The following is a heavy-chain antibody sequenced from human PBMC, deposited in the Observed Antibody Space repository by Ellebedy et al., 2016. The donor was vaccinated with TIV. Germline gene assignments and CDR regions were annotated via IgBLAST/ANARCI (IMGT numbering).Heavy chain of an antibody. J-gene: IGHJ4*02. V-gene: IGHV3-9*01. CDR1: GFTFDDYA. CDR2: ISWNSGSI. D-gene: IGHD6-19*01. CDR3: AKASQAVAGTLSLSDFDY. Sequence: GGSLRLXCAASGFTFDDYAMHWVRQAPGKGLEWVSGISWNSGSIGYADSVKGRFTISRDNAKNSLYLQMNSLRAEDTALYYCAKASQAVAGTLSLSDFDYWGQGTLVTVSS.